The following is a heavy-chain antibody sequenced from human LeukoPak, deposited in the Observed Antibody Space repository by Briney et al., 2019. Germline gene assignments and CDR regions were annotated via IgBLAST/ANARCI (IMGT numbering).Heavy chain of an antibody. Sequence: QPGGSLRLSCAASGFTFSNYWMSWVRQAPGKGLEWVANIKQDGSEKYYVDSVKGRFTISRDNAKNSLYLQMNSLRADDTAAYYCAKGITSNDAFDIWGQGTMVTVSS. CDR2: IKQDGSEK. D-gene: IGHD3-10*01. J-gene: IGHJ3*02. V-gene: IGHV3-7*01. CDR3: AKGITSNDAFDI. CDR1: GFTFSNYW.